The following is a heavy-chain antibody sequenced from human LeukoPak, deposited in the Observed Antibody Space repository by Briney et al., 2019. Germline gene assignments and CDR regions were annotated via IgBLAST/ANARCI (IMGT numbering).Heavy chain of an antibody. J-gene: IGHJ3*02. V-gene: IGHV1-46*01. D-gene: IGHD3-10*01. CDR3: ARDLITTMVRGRPNSGAFDI. CDR1: GYTLTELS. Sequence: ASVKVSCKVSGYTLTELSMHWVRQAPGQGLEWMGIINPSGGSTSYAQKFQGRVTMTRDTSRSTVYMELSSLRSEDTAVYYCARDLITTMVRGRPNSGAFDIWGQGTMVTVSS. CDR2: INPSGGST.